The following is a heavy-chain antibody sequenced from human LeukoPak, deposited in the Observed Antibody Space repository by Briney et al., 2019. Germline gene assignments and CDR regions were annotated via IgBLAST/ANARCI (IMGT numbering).Heavy chain of an antibody. CDR3: ARDMSTRVTPISYAFDV. D-gene: IGHD4-23*01. Sequence: ASVKVSCKASGGTFSSYAISWVRQAPGQGLEWLGIINPNGDRTAYAQNFQGRVTMTRDASTTTFYLELSSLRSEDTAVCFCARDMSTRVTPISYAFDVWGQGTMVIVSS. V-gene: IGHV1-46*01. CDR1: GGTFSSYA. CDR2: INPNGDRT. J-gene: IGHJ3*01.